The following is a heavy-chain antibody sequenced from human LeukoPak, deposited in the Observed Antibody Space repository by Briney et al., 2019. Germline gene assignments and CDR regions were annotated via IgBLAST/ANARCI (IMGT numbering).Heavy chain of an antibody. CDR3: ARAQLGTPTDC. Sequence: GGSLRLSCAASGFTFSGFWMHWVRQAPGKGQVWISRLHSDGSNTDYADSAKGRFTVSRDIAKNTLYLEMNSLRAEDTAVYYCARAQLGTPTDCWGQGTLVTVSS. CDR2: LHSDGSNT. J-gene: IGHJ4*02. CDR1: GFTFSGFW. D-gene: IGHD1-26*01. V-gene: IGHV3-74*01.